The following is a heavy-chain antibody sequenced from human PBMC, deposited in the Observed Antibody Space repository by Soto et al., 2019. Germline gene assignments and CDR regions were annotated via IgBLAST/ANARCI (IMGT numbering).Heavy chain of an antibody. D-gene: IGHD3-22*01. Sequence: LRLSCAASGFTFSNAWMSWVRQAPGKGLEWVGRIKSKTDGGTTDYAAPVKGRFTISRDDSKNTLYLQMNSLKTEDTAVYYCTTDTSLYDSSGYPSYWGQGTLVTVSS. CDR1: GFTFSNAW. J-gene: IGHJ4*02. CDR2: IKSKTDGGTT. V-gene: IGHV3-15*01. CDR3: TTDTSLYDSSGYPSY.